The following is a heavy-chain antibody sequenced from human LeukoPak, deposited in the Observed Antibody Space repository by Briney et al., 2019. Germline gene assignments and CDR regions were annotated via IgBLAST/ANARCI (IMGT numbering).Heavy chain of an antibody. Sequence: GASVKVSCKASGYTFTGYYMHWVRQAPGQGLEWMGWINPNSGGTNYAQKFQGRVTMTRDTSISTAYMELSRLRSGDTAVYYCARACGIAAAGTTGGAFDIWGQGTMVTVSS. D-gene: IGHD6-13*01. V-gene: IGHV1-2*02. J-gene: IGHJ3*02. CDR2: INPNSGGT. CDR3: ARACGIAAAGTTGGAFDI. CDR1: GYTFTGYY.